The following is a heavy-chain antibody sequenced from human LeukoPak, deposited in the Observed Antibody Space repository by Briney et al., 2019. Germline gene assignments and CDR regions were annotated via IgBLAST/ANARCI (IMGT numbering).Heavy chain of an antibody. CDR2: FSGSGGDT. J-gene: IGHJ6*03. V-gene: IGHV3-23*01. CDR1: GFTFSSYA. CDR3: AKTFQWYYMDV. D-gene: IGHD2-8*01. Sequence: GGSLRLSCAASGFTFSSYAMSWVRQAPGKGLEWVSAFSGSGGDTYYADSVKGRFTISRDNAKNSLYLQMNSLRAEDTAVYYCAKTFQWYYMDVWGKGTTVTISS.